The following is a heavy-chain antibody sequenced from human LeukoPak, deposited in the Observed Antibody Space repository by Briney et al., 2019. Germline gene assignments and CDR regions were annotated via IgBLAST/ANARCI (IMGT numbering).Heavy chain of an antibody. CDR2: IKQDGSEK. D-gene: IGHD6-25*01. J-gene: IGHJ4*02. Sequence: GGSLRLSCAASGFTFSSYWMSWVRQAPGKGLEWVANIKQDGSEKYYVDSVKGRFTISRDNAKNSLYLQMNSLRAEDPAVYYCARDSFIAATVTFDYWGQGTLVTVSS. CDR3: ARDSFIAATVTFDY. CDR1: GFTFSSYW. V-gene: IGHV3-7*01.